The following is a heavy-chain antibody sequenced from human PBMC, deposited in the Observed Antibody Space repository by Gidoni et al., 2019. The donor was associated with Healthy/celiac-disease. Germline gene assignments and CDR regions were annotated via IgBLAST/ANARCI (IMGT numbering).Heavy chain of an antibody. J-gene: IGHJ4*02. D-gene: IGHD2-15*01. CDR1: GYSISSGYY. CDR2: IYHSGST. V-gene: IGHV4-38-2*02. Sequence: QVQLQESGPGLVKPSETLSLTCTVSGYSISSGYYWGWIRQPPGKGLEWIGSIYHSGSTYYNPSLKSRVTISVDTSKNQFSLKLSSVTAADTAVYYCARGVRLLDYWGQGTLVTVSS. CDR3: ARGVRLLDY.